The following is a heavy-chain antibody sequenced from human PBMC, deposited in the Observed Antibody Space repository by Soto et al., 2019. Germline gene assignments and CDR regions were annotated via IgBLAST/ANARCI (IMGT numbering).Heavy chain of an antibody. J-gene: IGHJ4*02. D-gene: IGHD2-15*01. CDR2: INHSGST. CDR3: ERDGWRRFFDY. V-gene: IGHV4-34*01. CDR1: GGSFSGYY. Sequence: PSETLSPTCAVYGGSFSGYYWSWIRQPPGKGLEWIGEINHSGSTNYNPSLKSRVTISVDTSKNQFSLKLSSVTAADTAVYYCERDGWRRFFDYWGQGTLVTVSS.